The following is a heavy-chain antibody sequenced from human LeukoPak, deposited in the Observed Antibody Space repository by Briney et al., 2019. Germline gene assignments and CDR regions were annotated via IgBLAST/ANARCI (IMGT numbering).Heavy chain of an antibody. CDR1: GFTFSTSA. Sequence: PGGSLRLSCAASGFTFSTSAMGWVRQAPGKGLEWVANIKQDGSEKYYVDSVKGRFTISRDNAKNSLYLQMNSLRAEDTAVYYCARDDCSSISCYHNWFDPWGQGTLVTVSS. J-gene: IGHJ5*02. CDR2: IKQDGSEK. CDR3: ARDDCSSISCYHNWFDP. D-gene: IGHD2-2*01. V-gene: IGHV3-7*01.